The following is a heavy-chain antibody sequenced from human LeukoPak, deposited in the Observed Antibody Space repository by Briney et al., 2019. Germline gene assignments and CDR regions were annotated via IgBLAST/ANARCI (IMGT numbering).Heavy chain of an antibody. Sequence: GRSLRPSCAASGFTFDDYAMHWVRQAPGKGLEWVSSISSSSSYIYYADSVKGRFTISRDNAKNSLYLQMNSLRAEDTAVYYCARVGNWGYWGQGTLVTVSS. J-gene: IGHJ4*02. CDR1: GFTFDDYA. CDR3: ARVGNWGY. V-gene: IGHV3-21*01. D-gene: IGHD7-27*01. CDR2: ISSSSSYI.